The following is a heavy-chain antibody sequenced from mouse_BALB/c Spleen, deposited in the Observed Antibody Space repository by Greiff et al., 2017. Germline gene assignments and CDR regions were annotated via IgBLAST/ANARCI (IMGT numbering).Heavy chain of an antibody. Sequence: QVTLKVSGPGILQPSQTLSLSCSFSGFSLSTSGMGVCWIRQPSGKGLEWLAHIYCDDDKRYNPSLKSRLTISKDTSRNQVFLKITSVDTADTATYYSARSPNWMAYWGQGTLVTVSA. CDR1: GFSLSTSGMG. CDR3: ARSPNWMAY. CDR2: IYCDDDK. V-gene: IGHV8-12*01. J-gene: IGHJ3*01.